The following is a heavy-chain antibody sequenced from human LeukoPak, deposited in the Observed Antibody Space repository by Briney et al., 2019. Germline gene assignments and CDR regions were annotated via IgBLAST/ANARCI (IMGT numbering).Heavy chain of an antibody. Sequence: GGSLRLSCAVSGFSVSYWMTWVRQAPGKGLGWVANIKQDGSEKNYVDSVKGRFTISRDNAENSLFLQMNSLRVEDTAVYYCAREWQGGIAAAGTRIEGDYWGQGTLVAVSS. D-gene: IGHD6-13*01. V-gene: IGHV3-7*01. CDR3: AREWQGGIAAAGTRIEGDY. CDR1: GFSVSYW. CDR2: IKQDGSEK. J-gene: IGHJ4*02.